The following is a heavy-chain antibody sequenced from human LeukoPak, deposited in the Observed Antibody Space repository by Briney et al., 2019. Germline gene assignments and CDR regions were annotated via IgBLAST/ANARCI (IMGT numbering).Heavy chain of an antibody. CDR3: ASVDRGWFAVGEY. V-gene: IGHV4-39*01. D-gene: IGHD3-10*01. CDR1: GVSISSSNYY. CDR2: IYSSGTT. J-gene: IGHJ4*02. Sequence: SETLSLTCTVSGVSISSSNYYWGWIRQPSGKGLDWIGSIYSSGTTYYNPSLRSRVTISVDTSKNQFSLRLTSVTAADTAVYYCASVDRGWFAVGEYWGQGTLVTVSS.